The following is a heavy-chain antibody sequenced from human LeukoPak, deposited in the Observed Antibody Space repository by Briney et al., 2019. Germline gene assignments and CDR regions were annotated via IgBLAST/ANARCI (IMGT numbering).Heavy chain of an antibody. Sequence: GASVKVSCKASGYTLTSYYMHWVRQAPGQGLEWMGIINPSGGSTSYAQKFQGRVTMTRDTSTSTVYMELSSLRSEDTAVYYCARAYYSSGTEGEGWFDPWGQGTLVTVSS. CDR3: ARAYYSSGTEGEGWFDP. CDR1: GYTLTSYY. D-gene: IGHD3-10*01. V-gene: IGHV1-46*01. CDR2: INPSGGST. J-gene: IGHJ5*02.